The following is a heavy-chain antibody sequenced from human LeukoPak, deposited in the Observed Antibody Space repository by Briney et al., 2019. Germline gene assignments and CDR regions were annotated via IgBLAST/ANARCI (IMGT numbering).Heavy chain of an antibody. CDR2: INHSGST. CDR3: ARAVAGIVVVVAAKKTDNWFDP. V-gene: IGHV4-34*01. CDR1: GGSFSGYY. D-gene: IGHD2-15*01. Sequence: SETLSLTCAVYGGSFSGYYWSWIRQPPGKGLGWIGEINHSGSTNYNPSLESRVTISVDTSKNQFSLKLSSVTAADTAVYYCARAVAGIVVVVAAKKTDNWFDPWGQGTLVTVSS. J-gene: IGHJ5*02.